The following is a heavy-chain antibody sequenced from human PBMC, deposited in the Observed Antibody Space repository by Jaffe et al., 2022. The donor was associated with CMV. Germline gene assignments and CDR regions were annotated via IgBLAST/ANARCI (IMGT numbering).Heavy chain of an antibody. J-gene: IGHJ6*02. CDR2: ISGSGGST. D-gene: IGHD4-17*01. CDR1: GFTFSSYA. V-gene: IGHV3-23*01. Sequence: EVQLLESGGGLVQPGGSLRLSCAASGFTFSSYAMSWVRQAPGKGLEWVSAISGSGGSTYYADSVKGRFTISRDNSKNTLYLQMNSLRAEDTAVYYCAKGEKRNDYGDYVDREGLYGMDVWGQGTTVTVSS. CDR3: AKGEKRNDYGDYVDREGLYGMDV.